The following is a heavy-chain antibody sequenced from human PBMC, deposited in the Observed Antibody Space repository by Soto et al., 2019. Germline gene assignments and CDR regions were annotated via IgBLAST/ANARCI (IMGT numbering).Heavy chain of an antibody. J-gene: IGHJ5*02. D-gene: IGHD6-13*01. CDR1: GYTFTSYY. CDR3: ARWGIAAAGKGFNWFDP. Sequence: ASVKVSCKASGYTFTSYYMHWVRQAPGQGLEWMGIINPSGGSTSYAQKFQGRVTMTRDTSTSTVYIELSSLRSEDTAVYYCARWGIAAAGKGFNWFDPWGQGTLVTVS. CDR2: INPSGGST. V-gene: IGHV1-46*03.